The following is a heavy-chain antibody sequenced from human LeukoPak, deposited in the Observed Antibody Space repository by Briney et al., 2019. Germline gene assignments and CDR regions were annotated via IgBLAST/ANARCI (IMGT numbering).Heavy chain of an antibody. Sequence: GGSLRLSCTAYGFTFDEYGMAWVRQAPGKGLEGVSGITWNGGSTGYAGAVKGRFTISRDNAKKSLYLQMNRLRVEDTAFYYCTRVKYITWRMTDYWGQGTLVTVSS. D-gene: IGHD6-6*01. CDR1: GFTFDEYG. J-gene: IGHJ4*02. V-gene: IGHV3-20*04. CDR3: TRVKYITWRMTDY. CDR2: ITWNGGST.